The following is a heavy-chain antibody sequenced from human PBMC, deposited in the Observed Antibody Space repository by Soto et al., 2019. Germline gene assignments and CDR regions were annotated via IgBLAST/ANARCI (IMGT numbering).Heavy chain of an antibody. V-gene: IGHV1-69*13. D-gene: IGHD5-18*01. Sequence: VASVKVSCKASGGTFSSYAISWVRQAPGQGLEWMGGIIPIFGTANHAQKFQGRVTITADESTSTAYMELSSLRSEDTAVYYCASPLDTAMVGPYYYGMDVWGQGTTVTVSS. CDR3: ASPLDTAMVGPYYYGMDV. J-gene: IGHJ6*02. CDR1: GGTFSSYA. CDR2: IIPIFGTA.